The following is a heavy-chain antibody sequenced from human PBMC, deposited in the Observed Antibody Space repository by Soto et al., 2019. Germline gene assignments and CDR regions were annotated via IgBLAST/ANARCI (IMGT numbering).Heavy chain of an antibody. J-gene: IGHJ2*01. V-gene: IGHV4-34*01. CDR3: ARQGDGYNFGRYWYFDL. CDR2: INHSGST. D-gene: IGHD5-12*01. Sequence: PSETLSLTCAVYGGSFSGYYWSWIRQPPGKGLEWIGEINHSGSTNYNPSLKSRVTISVDTSKNQFSLKLSSVTAADTAVYYCARQGDGYNFGRYWYFDLWGRGNQVTVSS. CDR1: GGSFSGYY.